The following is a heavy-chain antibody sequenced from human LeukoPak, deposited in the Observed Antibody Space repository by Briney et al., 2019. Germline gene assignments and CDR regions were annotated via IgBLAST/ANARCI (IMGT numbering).Heavy chain of an antibody. CDR3: ARDRVLLWFGELSPDI. Sequence: ASVKVSCKASGYTFTGYYMHWVRQAPGQGLEWMGRINPNSGGTNYAQMFQGRVTMTRDTSISTAYMELSRLRSDDTAVYYCARDRVLLWFGELSPDIWGQGTMVTVSS. J-gene: IGHJ3*02. V-gene: IGHV1-2*06. CDR2: INPNSGGT. D-gene: IGHD3-10*01. CDR1: GYTFTGYY.